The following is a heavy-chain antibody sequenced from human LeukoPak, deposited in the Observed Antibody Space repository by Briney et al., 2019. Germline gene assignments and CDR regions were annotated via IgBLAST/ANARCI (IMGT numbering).Heavy chain of an antibody. CDR1: GFTFSSYA. CDR2: ISGSGGST. CDR3: AKSRYTSSWYDFDY. Sequence: PGGSLRLSCAASGFTFSSYAMSWVRQAPGRGLEWVSGISGSGGSTYNADSVKGPFTISRDNSNNTLYLHVNSLRDEDTAVYYCAKSRYTSSWYDFDYWGQGTLVTVSS. V-gene: IGHV3-23*01. D-gene: IGHD6-13*01. J-gene: IGHJ4*02.